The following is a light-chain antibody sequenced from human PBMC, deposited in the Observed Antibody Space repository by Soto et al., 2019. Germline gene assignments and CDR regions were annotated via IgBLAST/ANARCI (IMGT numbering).Light chain of an antibody. J-gene: IGKJ1*01. CDR3: QQTYSTPPT. Sequence: DIQMTQSPSSLSAFVGDRVTITCRASQSISTYLNWYQQKAGLAPKLLIYAASSLQSGVPSRFSGSGSGTDFTLTISSLQPEDFATYYCQQTYSTPPTFGQGTKVEIK. CDR1: QSISTY. V-gene: IGKV1-39*01. CDR2: AAS.